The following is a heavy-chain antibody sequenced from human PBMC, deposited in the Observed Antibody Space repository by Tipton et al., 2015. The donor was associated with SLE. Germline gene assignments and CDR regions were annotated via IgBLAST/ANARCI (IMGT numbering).Heavy chain of an antibody. CDR2: MHYSGST. Sequence: TLSLTCTVSGGSTSSYYWSWIRQPPGKGLEWIGYMHYSGSTNYNPSLKSRVTISEDTSRNQFSLKLSSVTAADTAVYYCARYGGGSWSLPNWFDPWGQGILVTVSS. V-gene: IGHV4-59*08. D-gene: IGHD6-13*01. CDR3: ARYGGGSWSLPNWFDP. J-gene: IGHJ5*02. CDR1: GGSTSSYY.